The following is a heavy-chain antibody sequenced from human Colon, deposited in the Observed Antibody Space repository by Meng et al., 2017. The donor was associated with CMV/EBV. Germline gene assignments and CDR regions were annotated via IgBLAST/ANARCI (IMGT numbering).Heavy chain of an antibody. Sequence: GESLKISWAASGFTFSSYTWNWVRQAPGKGLEWVSSMSPGGISIYYADSVKGRFTISRDNAKNSLLLEMNSLRADDTAVYYCVRESMIRKYFDSWGQGTLVTVSS. CDR3: VRESMIRKYFDS. D-gene: IGHD3-22*01. J-gene: IGHJ4*02. CDR2: MSPGGISI. V-gene: IGHV3-21*01. CDR1: GFTFSSYT.